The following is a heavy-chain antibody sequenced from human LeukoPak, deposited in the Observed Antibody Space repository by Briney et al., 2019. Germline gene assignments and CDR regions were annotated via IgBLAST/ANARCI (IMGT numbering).Heavy chain of an antibody. D-gene: IGHD2-21*02. CDR3: ARPLCVRYCGGDCYEGYFDY. Sequence: GGSLTLACAPSGFSLSSYWIHWVRHAPGKGRGWVSRINSDGSSTTYADSVKGRFTISRDNAKNTRYLQMNSLRAEDTAVYYCARPLCVRYCGGDCYEGYFDYWGQGTLVTVSS. J-gene: IGHJ4*02. CDR1: GFSLSSYW. V-gene: IGHV3-74*01. CDR2: INSDGSST.